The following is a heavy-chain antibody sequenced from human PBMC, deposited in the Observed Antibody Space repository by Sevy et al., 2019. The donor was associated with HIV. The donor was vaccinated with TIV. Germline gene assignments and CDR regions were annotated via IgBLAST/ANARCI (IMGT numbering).Heavy chain of an antibody. Sequence: SETLSLTCAVYGGSFSGYYWSWIRQPPGKVLEWIGEINHSGSTNYNPSLKSRVTISVDTSKNQFSLKLSSVTAADTAVYYCARHCGSTSCSHAFDIWGQGTMVTVSS. J-gene: IGHJ3*02. D-gene: IGHD2-2*01. V-gene: IGHV4-34*01. CDR2: INHSGST. CDR3: ARHCGSTSCSHAFDI. CDR1: GGSFSGYY.